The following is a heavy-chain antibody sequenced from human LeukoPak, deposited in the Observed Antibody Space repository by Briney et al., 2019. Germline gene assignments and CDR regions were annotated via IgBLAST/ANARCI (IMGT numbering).Heavy chain of an antibody. Sequence: PGGSLRLSCAASGFTFSNYAMNWVRQAPGKGLEWVSSFGTRSSSIYYADSVKGRFTISRDNARNSLYLQMNSLKAEDTAVYYCARERDEGFDYWGQGTLVTVSS. CDR3: ARERDEGFDY. V-gene: IGHV3-21*01. D-gene: IGHD5-24*01. CDR2: FGTRSSSI. CDR1: GFTFSNYA. J-gene: IGHJ4*02.